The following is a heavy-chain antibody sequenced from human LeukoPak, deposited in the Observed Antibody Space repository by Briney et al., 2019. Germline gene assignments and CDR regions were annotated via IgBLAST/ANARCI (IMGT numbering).Heavy chain of an antibody. CDR3: ARVIELEINWFDP. D-gene: IGHD5-24*01. CDR1: GGSISSSKSY. CDR2: IYYSGST. J-gene: IGHJ5*02. Sequence: SETLSLTCTVSGGSISSSKSYWGWIRQPPGLGLEWLGRIYYSGSTYYNPSLKSRVSLSVDTFTNQFSLKLRSVTAADTAVYYFARVIELEINWFDPWGQGTLVTVSS. V-gene: IGHV4-39*07.